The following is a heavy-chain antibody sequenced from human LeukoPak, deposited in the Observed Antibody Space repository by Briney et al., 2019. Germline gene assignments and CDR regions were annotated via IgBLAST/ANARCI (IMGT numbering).Heavy chain of an antibody. J-gene: IGHJ4*02. CDR1: GFTFSSYG. CDR2: ISYDGSNK. Sequence: GRSLRLSCAASGFTFSSYGMHWVRQAPGKGLEWVAVISYDGSNKYYADSVKGRFTISRDNSKNTLYLQMNSLRAEDTAVYYCAKVKASSGDALDYWGQGTLVTVSS. V-gene: IGHV3-30*18. D-gene: IGHD2-2*01. CDR3: AKVKASSGDALDY.